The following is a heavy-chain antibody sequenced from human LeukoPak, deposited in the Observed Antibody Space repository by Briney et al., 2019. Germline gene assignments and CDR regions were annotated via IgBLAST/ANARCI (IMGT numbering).Heavy chain of an antibody. D-gene: IGHD6-13*01. Sequence: SETLSLTCTVSGGSISSSSYYWGWIRQPPGKGLEWIGSIYYSGSTYYNPSLKSRVTISVDTSKNQFSLKLSSVTAADTAVYYCARAGYSSSWYSAFDIWGQGTMVTVSS. CDR1: GGSISSSSYY. J-gene: IGHJ3*02. CDR2: IYYSGST. CDR3: ARAGYSSSWYSAFDI. V-gene: IGHV4-39*07.